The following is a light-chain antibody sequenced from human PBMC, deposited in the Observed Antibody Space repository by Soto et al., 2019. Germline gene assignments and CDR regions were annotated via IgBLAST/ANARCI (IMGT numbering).Light chain of an antibody. CDR3: HQYGTAPLT. Sequence: EVVLTQSPATLSVSPGEGVTLSCRASQGIGDTLAWYQHKPGQTPRLLIYGASTRATGIPARFSGSGSGTEFTLTINSLQSEDFAVYYCHQYGTAPLTFGPGTKVDIK. J-gene: IGKJ3*01. V-gene: IGKV3-15*01. CDR2: GAS. CDR1: QGIGDT.